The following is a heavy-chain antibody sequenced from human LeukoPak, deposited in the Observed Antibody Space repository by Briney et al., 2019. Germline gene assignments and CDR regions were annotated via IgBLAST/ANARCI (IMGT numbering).Heavy chain of an antibody. CDR3: VRGSNGWSGMDV. Sequence: GGSLRLSCAVSGFTFSNYWMYWVRQGPGKGLVWVSRLNGDGDYANYEDSVKGRFTISRDNAKNTLYLQMNSLRAEDTAVYYCVRGSNGWSGMDVWGQGTTVTVSS. CDR2: LNGDGDYA. D-gene: IGHD6-19*01. V-gene: IGHV3-74*01. J-gene: IGHJ6*02. CDR1: GFTFSNYW.